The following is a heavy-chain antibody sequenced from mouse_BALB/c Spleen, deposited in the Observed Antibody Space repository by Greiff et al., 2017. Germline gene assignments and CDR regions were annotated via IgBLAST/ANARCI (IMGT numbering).Heavy chain of an antibody. D-gene: IGHD1-1*01. CDR2: ISDGGSYT. CDR3: AREENYGSPWFAY. V-gene: IGHV5-4*02. Sequence: QGVESGGGLVKPGGSLKLSCAASGFTFSDYYMYWVRQTPEKRLEWVATISDGGSYTYYPDSVKGRFTISRDNAKNNLYLQMSSLKSEDTAMYYCAREENYGSPWFAYWGQGTLVTVSA. CDR1: GFTFSDYY. J-gene: IGHJ3*01.